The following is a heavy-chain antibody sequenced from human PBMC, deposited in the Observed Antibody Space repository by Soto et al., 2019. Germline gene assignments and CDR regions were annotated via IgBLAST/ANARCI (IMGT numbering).Heavy chain of an antibody. J-gene: IGHJ6*02. Sequence: ASVKVSCKASGGTFSSYAISWVRQAPGQGLEWMGWIIANTDKTNYAQKLQGRVTMTADTSTSTAYMELRSLRSDDMAVYYCARSGGDDYGDLYYYYYGMDVWGQGTTVTVSS. D-gene: IGHD4-17*01. CDR3: ARSGGDDYGDLYYYYYGMDV. V-gene: IGHV1-18*03. CDR1: GGTFSSYA. CDR2: IIANTDKT.